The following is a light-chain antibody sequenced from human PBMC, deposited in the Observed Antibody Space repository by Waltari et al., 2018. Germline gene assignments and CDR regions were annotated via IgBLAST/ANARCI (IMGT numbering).Light chain of an antibody. Sequence: QSVLTQPPSVSGAPGQRVTISCTGSSSNIGAGYDVHWYQQLPGTAPKILIYGNSNRPSRVPDRFSGSKSGTSASLAITGLQAEDEADYYCQSYDSSLSALYVFGTGTKVTVL. CDR3: QSYDSSLSALYV. V-gene: IGLV1-40*01. CDR2: GNS. J-gene: IGLJ1*01. CDR1: SSNIGAGYD.